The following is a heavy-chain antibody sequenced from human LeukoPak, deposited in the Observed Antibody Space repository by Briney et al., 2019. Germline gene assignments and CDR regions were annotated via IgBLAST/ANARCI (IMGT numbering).Heavy chain of an antibody. CDR2: IYSGGSP. J-gene: IGHJ3*01. CDR3: ARDGADNSGYYFGSL. D-gene: IGHD3-22*01. Sequence: GGSLRLSCAASGFTVRSSYMSWVRQAPGKRLDWVSVIYSGGSPDYADSVKGRFTISSDNSKNTLYLQMNSLRVEDTAVYYCARDGADNSGYYFGSLWGQGTMVTVSS. V-gene: IGHV3-53*01. CDR1: GFTVRSSY.